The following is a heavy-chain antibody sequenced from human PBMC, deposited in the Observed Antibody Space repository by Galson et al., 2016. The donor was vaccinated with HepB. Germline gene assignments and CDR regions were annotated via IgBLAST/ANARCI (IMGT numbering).Heavy chain of an antibody. CDR3: VTNYDTSGPYVYDT. CDR2: TYHTGNT. J-gene: IGHJ3*02. CDR1: GDSIASQHR. D-gene: IGHD3-22*01. V-gene: IGHV4-4*02. Sequence: ETLSLTCAVSGDSIASQHRWAWVRQAPGKGLEWIGETYHTGNTIYNSTLKSRLAILVDKSKNQFSLRLDSVTVAGTAVYYCVTNYDTSGPYVYDTWGQGTMVTVSS.